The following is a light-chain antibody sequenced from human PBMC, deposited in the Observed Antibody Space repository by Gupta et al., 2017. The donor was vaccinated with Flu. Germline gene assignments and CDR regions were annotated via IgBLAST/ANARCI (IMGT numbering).Light chain of an antibody. J-gene: IGKJ4*01. CDR2: AAS. V-gene: IGKV1-27*01. Sequence: GKVPKLLIYAASSLQTGVPSRFSARGSGTVFTLTISSLQPDDFATYYCQKYNSAPPAFGGGTKVEIK. CDR3: QKYNSAPPA.